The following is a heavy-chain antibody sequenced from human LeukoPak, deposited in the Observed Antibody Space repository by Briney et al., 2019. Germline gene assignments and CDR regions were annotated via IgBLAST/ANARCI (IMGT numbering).Heavy chain of an antibody. CDR1: GFTFSSYA. J-gene: IGHJ4*02. CDR3: AKDITMIVVVIDY. Sequence: GGSLRLSCAASGFTFSSYAMSWVRQAPGKGLEWVSAISGSGGSTYYADSVKGRFTISRGNSKNTLYLQMNSLRAEDTAVYYCAKDITMIVVVIDYWGQGTLVTVSS. CDR2: ISGSGGST. V-gene: IGHV3-23*01. D-gene: IGHD3-22*01.